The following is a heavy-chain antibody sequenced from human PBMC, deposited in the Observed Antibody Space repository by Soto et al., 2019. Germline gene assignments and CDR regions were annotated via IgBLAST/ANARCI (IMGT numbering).Heavy chain of an antibody. CDR3: ARGPLVVLNYFES. J-gene: IGHJ4*02. CDR1: GGTFRNYP. Sequence: QVQLVQSGTEVKKPGSSVKVSCKASGGTFRNYPINWVRQAPGQGLEWMGSIFPLTDIPDYAQNFQARLTISAYKSTSTAYMELSSLTSDGTAMYFCARGPLVVLNYFESWGQGTLVTVSS. CDR2: IFPLTDIP. V-gene: IGHV1-69*02.